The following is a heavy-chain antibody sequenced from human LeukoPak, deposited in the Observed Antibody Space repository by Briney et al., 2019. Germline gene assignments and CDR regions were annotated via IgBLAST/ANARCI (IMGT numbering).Heavy chain of an antibody. CDR3: ARGGSGYDYVDY. Sequence: AASVKVSCKASGYTFTGYYMHWVRQAPGQGLEWMGWINPNSGGTNYAQKLQGRVTMTTDTSTSTAYMELRSLRSDDTAVYYCARGGSGYDYVDYWGQGTLVTVSS. D-gene: IGHD5-12*01. CDR2: INPNSGGT. CDR1: GYTFTGYY. J-gene: IGHJ4*02. V-gene: IGHV1-2*02.